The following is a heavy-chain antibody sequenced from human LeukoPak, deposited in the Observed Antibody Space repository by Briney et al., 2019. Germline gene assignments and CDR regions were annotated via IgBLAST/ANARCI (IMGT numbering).Heavy chain of an antibody. V-gene: IGHV4-59*01. CDR2: IYYSGST. Sequence: PSETLSLTCTVSGGSISSYYWSWIRQPPGKGLEWIGYIYYSGSTNYNPSLKSRVTISVDTSKNQFSLKLSSVTAADTAVYYCARGPLPMVRGVNFDYWGQGTLVTVSS. CDR1: GGSISSYY. CDR3: ARGPLPMVRGVNFDY. D-gene: IGHD3-10*01. J-gene: IGHJ4*02.